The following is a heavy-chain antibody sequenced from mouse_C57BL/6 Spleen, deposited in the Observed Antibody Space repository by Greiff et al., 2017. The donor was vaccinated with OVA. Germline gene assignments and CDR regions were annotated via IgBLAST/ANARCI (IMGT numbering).Heavy chain of an antibody. V-gene: IGHV1-59*01. J-gene: IGHJ4*01. CDR2: IDPSDSYT. D-gene: IGHD2-4*01. Sequence: QVQLQQPGAELVRPGTSVKLSCKASGYTFTSYWMHWVKQRPGQGLEWIGVIDPSDSYTNYNQKFKGKATLTVDTSSSTAYMQLSSLTSEDSAVYYCERDGYDYDGPYYYAMDDWGQGTSVTVSS. CDR3: ERDGYDYDGPYYYAMDD. CDR1: GYTFTSYW.